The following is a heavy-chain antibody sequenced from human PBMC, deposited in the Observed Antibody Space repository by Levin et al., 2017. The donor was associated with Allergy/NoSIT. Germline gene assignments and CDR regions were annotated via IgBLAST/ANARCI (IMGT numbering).Heavy chain of an antibody. CDR1: GFTFSSYG. J-gene: IGHJ4*02. Sequence: GGSLRLSCAASGFTFSSYGMHWVRQAPGKGLEWVAVIWYDGSNKYYADSVKGRFTISRDNSKNTLYLQMNSLRAEDTAVYYCARDGERYCSSTSCHYFDYWGQGTLVTVSS. CDR2: IWYDGSNK. D-gene: IGHD2-2*01. CDR3: ARDGERYCSSTSCHYFDY. V-gene: IGHV3-33*01.